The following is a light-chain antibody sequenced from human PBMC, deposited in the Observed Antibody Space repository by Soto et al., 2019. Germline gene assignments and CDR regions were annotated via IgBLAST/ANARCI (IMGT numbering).Light chain of an antibody. CDR3: QWRSDWPPRLT. J-gene: IGKJ4*01. Sequence: EVVLTQSPATLSLSPWERATLSYRASESIGNYLAWYQQKLGQAPKLLINDASHRAIGTPGRFSGDGSGTDFTLTISSLEPEDFAVYYCQWRSDWPPRLTFGGGTKVEIK. CDR1: ESIGNY. CDR2: DAS. V-gene: IGKV3-11*01.